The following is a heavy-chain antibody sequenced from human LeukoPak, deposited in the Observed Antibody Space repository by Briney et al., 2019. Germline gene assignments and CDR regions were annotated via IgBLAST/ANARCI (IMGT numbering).Heavy chain of an antibody. V-gene: IGHV4-30-4*01. D-gene: IGHD3-22*01. Sequence: PSETLSLTCSVSGGSVSSGDYHWSWIRQPPGKGLEWIGYIYYSGSTYYSPSLKSRVTVSVDTSKNQFSLKLSSVTAADTAVYYCARDRDYYDSSGYYSLDYWGQGTLVTVSS. CDR3: ARDRDYYDSSGYYSLDY. CDR1: GGSVSSGDYH. J-gene: IGHJ4*02. CDR2: IYYSGST.